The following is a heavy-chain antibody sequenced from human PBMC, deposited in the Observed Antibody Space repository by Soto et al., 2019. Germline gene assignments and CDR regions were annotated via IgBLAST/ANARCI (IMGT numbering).Heavy chain of an antibody. J-gene: IGHJ4*02. CDR3: ARRITSSTGWDY. Sequence: ASVKVSCKASGYTFTSYGISWVRQAPGQGLEWMGWISAYNGNTNYAQKLQGRVTISTDKSINTAYLQWSSLKASDTAMYYCARRITSSTGWDYWGQGTLVTVSS. CDR2: ISAYNGNT. V-gene: IGHV1-18*04. CDR1: GYTFTSYG. D-gene: IGHD6-19*01.